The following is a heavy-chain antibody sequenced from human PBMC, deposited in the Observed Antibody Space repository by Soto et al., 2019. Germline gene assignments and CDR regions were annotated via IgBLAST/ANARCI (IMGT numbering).Heavy chain of an antibody. J-gene: IGHJ4*02. V-gene: IGHV4-39*01. CDR2: VYYSGTT. CDR3: ARRGGYDYASGNYYTFDY. D-gene: IGHD3-10*01. Sequence: QLQLQESGPGLVKPSATLSLTCTFSGGSISSSSYYWGWIRQPPGKGLEWIGNVYYSGTTYYSTSLKSRVTISVDTSNNQLSLKLTSVTAADTAVYYCARRGGYDYASGNYYTFDYWSQGTRVTVSS. CDR1: GGSISSSSYY.